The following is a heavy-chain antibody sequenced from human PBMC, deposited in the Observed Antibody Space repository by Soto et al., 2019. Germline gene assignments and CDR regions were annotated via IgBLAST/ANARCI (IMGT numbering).Heavy chain of an antibody. J-gene: IGHJ4*02. CDR1: GFTFSDYY. Sequence: GGSLRLSCAASGFTFSDYYMSWIRQAPGKGLEWVSYISSSGSTKYYADSVKGRFTISRDNAKNSLYLQMNSLRAEDTAVYYCARSVSRDGYNWALDYWGQGTLVTVSS. CDR2: ISSSGSTK. V-gene: IGHV3-11*01. CDR3: ARSVSRDGYNWALDY. D-gene: IGHD5-12*01.